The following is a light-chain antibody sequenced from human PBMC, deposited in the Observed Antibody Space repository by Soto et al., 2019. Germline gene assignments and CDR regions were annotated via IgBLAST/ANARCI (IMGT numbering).Light chain of an antibody. V-gene: IGLV2-14*01. Sequence: QSVLTQPASVSGSPGHSITISCTGTSSDVGGYNYVSWYQQHPGKAPRLMIYDVSSRPSGASYRFSGSKSGNPASLTISGLQAEVEADYSCSSYTSSNTRYVFGTGTKVTVL. J-gene: IGLJ1*01. CDR3: SSYTSSNTRYV. CDR2: DVS. CDR1: SSDVGGYNY.